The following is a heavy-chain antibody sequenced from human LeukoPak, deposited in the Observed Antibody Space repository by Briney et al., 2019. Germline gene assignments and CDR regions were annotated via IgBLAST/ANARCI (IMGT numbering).Heavy chain of an antibody. V-gene: IGHV3-53*01. J-gene: IGHJ4*02. CDR1: EFTVSSNY. D-gene: IGHD2/OR15-2a*01. Sequence: GGSLRLSCAASEFTVSSNYMSWVRQAPGKGLEWVSVFFSGGGTYYADSVKGRFTISRDNSKNTLYLQMNSLRAEDTAVYYCARGGTTYSYYFDYWGQETLVTVSS. CDR3: ARGGTTYSYYFDY. CDR2: FFSGGGT.